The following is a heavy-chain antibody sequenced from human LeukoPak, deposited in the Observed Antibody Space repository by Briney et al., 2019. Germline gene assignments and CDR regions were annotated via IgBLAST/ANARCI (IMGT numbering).Heavy chain of an antibody. D-gene: IGHD4-11*01. V-gene: IGHV4-39*07. CDR1: GGSISSSSYY. CDR2: IYYSGST. J-gene: IGHJ4*02. Sequence: NPSETLSLTCTVSGGSISSSSYYWVWIRRPPGKGLQWIGNIYYSGSTYYNPSLKNRVTISIDTSKNQFSLKLSSVTAADTAVYYCAKMTPVTSFQLLVLDSWGPGTLVTISS. CDR3: AKMTPVTSFQLLVLDS.